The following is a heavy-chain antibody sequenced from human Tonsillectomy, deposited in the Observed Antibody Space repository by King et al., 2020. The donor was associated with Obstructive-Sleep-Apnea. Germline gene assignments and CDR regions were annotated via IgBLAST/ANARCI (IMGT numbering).Heavy chain of an antibody. CDR2: IFYSGST. CDR1: GGSISGYY. Sequence: QLQESGPGLVKPSETLSLTCTVSGGSISGYYWSWIRQPPGKGLEWIGYIFYSGSTNYNPSLKSRVTISVDTSKNQFSLKLSSVTAADTAVYYCARTTPEDWYFDLWGRGTLVTVSS. D-gene: IGHD1-26*01. CDR3: ARTTPEDWYFDL. J-gene: IGHJ2*01. V-gene: IGHV4-59*01.